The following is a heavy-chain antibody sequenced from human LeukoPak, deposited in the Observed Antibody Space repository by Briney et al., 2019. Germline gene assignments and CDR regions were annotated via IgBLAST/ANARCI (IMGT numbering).Heavy chain of an antibody. J-gene: IGHJ6*02. CDR2: INSGSSDI. Sequence: GGSLRLSCAASGFIFSDYTMNWVRQAPGKGLEWVSSINSGSSDIYYADSVKGRFTISRDNAKNSLYLQMNSLSVEDTAVYYCARGFLDYYYGMDVWGLGTTVTVSS. CDR1: GFIFSDYT. V-gene: IGHV3-21*01. CDR3: ARGFLDYYYGMDV.